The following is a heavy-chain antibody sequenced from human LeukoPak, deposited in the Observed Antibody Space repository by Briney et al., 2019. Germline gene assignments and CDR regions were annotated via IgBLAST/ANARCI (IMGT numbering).Heavy chain of an antibody. CDR2: IIDSGDIT. CDR3: AQLGGQEVYNYYVGV. D-gene: IGHD3-16*01. CDR1: GFTFSSYA. V-gene: IGHV3-23*01. Sequence: GGSLRLPCEASGFTFSSYAMSWVRQAPGKGLEWVSGIIDSGDITYYANSVKGRFTISRDNSKNTLYLQMNSLRAEDTAVYYCAQLGGQEVYNYYVGVWGKGTTVAVSS. J-gene: IGHJ6*03.